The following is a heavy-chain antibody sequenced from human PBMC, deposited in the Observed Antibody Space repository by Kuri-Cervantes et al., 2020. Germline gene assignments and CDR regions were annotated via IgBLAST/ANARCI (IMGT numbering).Heavy chain of an antibody. V-gene: IGHV3-15*01. CDR1: GFTFSSYE. Sequence: GESLKISCAASGFTFSSYEMNWVRQAPGKGLEWVGRIKSKTDGGTTDYAAPVKGRFTISRDDSKNTLYLQMNSLKTEDTAVYYCTTDVPSYSSSWYVTYYYYYMDVWGKGTTVTVSS. CDR3: TTDVPSYSSSWYVTYYYYYMDV. D-gene: IGHD6-13*01. CDR2: IKSKTDGGTT. J-gene: IGHJ6*03.